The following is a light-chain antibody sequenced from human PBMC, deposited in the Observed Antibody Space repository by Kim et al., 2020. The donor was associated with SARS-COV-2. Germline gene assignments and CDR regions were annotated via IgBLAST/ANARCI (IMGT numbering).Light chain of an antibody. J-gene: IGLJ3*02. Sequence: QAVVTQEPSLTVSPGGTVTLTCASSTGPVTSDHCPYWFQRKPGQAPRTLIYDITNRHSWTPARFSGSLLGDKAALTLSGAQPEDEAGYYCLLFCPGPRVFGGGTKLTVL. CDR3: LLFCPGPRV. V-gene: IGLV7-46*01. CDR2: DIT. CDR1: TGPVTSDHC.